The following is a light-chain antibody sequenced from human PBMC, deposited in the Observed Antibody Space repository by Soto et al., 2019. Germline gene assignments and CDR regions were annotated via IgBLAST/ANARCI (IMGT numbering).Light chain of an antibody. CDR3: QQSHNWPRT. J-gene: IGKJ1*01. CDR2: EAS. CDR1: QRVSTF. V-gene: IGKV3-11*01. Sequence: VFTQSPGTLSLSPVYSATLSCSASQRVSTFLAWYQQRPGQAPRLLISEASNRATGIPARFSGSGSGTDFTLTISSLEPEDFAVYYCQQSHNWPRTFGQGTKVDI.